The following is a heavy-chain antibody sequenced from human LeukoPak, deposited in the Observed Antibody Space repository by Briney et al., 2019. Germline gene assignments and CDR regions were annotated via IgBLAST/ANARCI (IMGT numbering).Heavy chain of an antibody. J-gene: IGHJ4*02. Sequence: GGSLRLSCAASGFTFSSYAMHWVRQAPGKGLEWMAVISYDGSNKYYADSVKGRFTISRDNSKNTLYLQMNSLRAEDTAVYYCAREHSSSSSSPYYWGQGTLVTVSS. CDR3: AREHSSSSSSPYY. D-gene: IGHD6-6*01. CDR2: ISYDGSNK. V-gene: IGHV3-30-3*01. CDR1: GFTFSSYA.